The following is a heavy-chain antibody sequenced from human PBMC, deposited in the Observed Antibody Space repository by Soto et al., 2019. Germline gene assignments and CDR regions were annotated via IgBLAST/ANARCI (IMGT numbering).Heavy chain of an antibody. J-gene: IGHJ4*02. CDR1: GYTLASYA. Sequence: SVKVCCKASGYTLASYAMHWVRQAPGQRLEWMGWINAGNGNTKYSQKFQGRVTITRDTSASTAYMELSSLRSEDTAVYYCARGSGFWSGVFDYGGQGTLVTASS. CDR3: ARGSGFWSGVFDY. V-gene: IGHV1-3*01. CDR2: INAGNGNT. D-gene: IGHD3-3*01.